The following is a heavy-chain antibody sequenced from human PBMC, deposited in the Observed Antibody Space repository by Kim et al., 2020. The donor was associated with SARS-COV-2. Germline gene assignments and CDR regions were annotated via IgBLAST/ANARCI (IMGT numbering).Heavy chain of an antibody. D-gene: IGHD2-15*01. CDR3: AKGGGGYLDY. Sequence: GGSLRLSCAVSGFTFSSYGVTWVRQAPGKGLEWVSHIWGSAGDTYYADSVKGRFTISRDNSKKTVYLQMNSLRAEDTAVYYCAKGGGGYLDYWGQGTLVTVSS. CDR1: GFTFSSYG. V-gene: IGHV3-23*01. J-gene: IGHJ4*02. CDR2: IWGSAGDT.